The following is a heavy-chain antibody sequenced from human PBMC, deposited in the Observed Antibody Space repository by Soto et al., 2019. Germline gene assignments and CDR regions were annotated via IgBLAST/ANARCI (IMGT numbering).Heavy chain of an antibody. Sequence: GASVKVSCKASGGTFSSYAISWVREAPGQGLEWMGGIIPIFGTANYAQKFQGRVTITADESTSTAYMELSSLRSEDTAVYYCARGINRRYYGMDVWGQGTTVTVSS. J-gene: IGHJ6*02. CDR2: IIPIFGTA. V-gene: IGHV1-69*13. CDR3: ARGINRRYYGMDV. CDR1: GGTFSSYA.